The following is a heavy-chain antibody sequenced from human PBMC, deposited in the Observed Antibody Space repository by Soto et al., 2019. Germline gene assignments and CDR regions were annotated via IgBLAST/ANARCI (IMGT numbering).Heavy chain of an antibody. D-gene: IGHD3-3*01. V-gene: IGHV4-59*01. Sequence: PSETLSLTCTVSGGSISSYYWSWIRQPPGKGLEWIGYIYYSGSTNYNPSLKSRVTISVDTSKNQFSLKLSSVTAADTAVYYCARAAGAYYDFWSGYYPWWFDPWGQGTLVTVSS. CDR1: GGSISSYY. J-gene: IGHJ5*02. CDR3: ARAAGAYYDFWSGYYPWWFDP. CDR2: IYYSGST.